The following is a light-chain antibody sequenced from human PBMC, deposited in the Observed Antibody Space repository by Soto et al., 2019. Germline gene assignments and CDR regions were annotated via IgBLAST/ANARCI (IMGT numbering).Light chain of an antibody. CDR2: NAA. CDR3: QQRSVCPLT. V-gene: IGKV3-11*01. J-gene: IGKJ1*01. Sequence: EIVLTQSPATLSLSPGERTTFSCRASQTIYDHLAWYQQKPGQAPRLLIYNAASRATGVPARFSGRGSGTDFILTINSLEPEDFAVYSCQQRSVCPLTFGQGTEVEMK. CDR1: QTIYDH.